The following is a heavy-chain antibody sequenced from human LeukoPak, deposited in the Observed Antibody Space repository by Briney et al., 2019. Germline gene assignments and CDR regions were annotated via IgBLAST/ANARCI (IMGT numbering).Heavy chain of an antibody. V-gene: IGHV1-69*13. CDR3: ARAAEVGATFDY. J-gene: IGHJ4*02. D-gene: IGHD1-26*01. CDR2: IIPIFGTA. Sequence: SVKVSCKASGYTFTGYYMHWVRQAPGQGLEWMGGIIPIFGTANYAQKFQGRVTITADESTSTAYMELSSLRSEDTAVYYCARAAEVGATFDYWGQGTLVTVSS. CDR1: GYTFTGYY.